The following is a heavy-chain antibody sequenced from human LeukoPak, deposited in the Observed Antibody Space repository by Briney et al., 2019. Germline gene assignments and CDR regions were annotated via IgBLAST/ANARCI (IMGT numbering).Heavy chain of an antibody. CDR3: AKGGGYTYGYVRDYYYMDV. D-gene: IGHD5-18*01. V-gene: IGHV3-7*01. J-gene: IGHJ6*03. CDR1: GFTFSAFW. Sequence: GGSLRLSCAASGFTFSAFWMSWVRQGPGKGLEWVASIKPDGSDSHHVDSVMGRFTISRDNAKNLLYLQMNSLSAEDTAVYYCAKGGGYTYGYVRDYYYMDVWGKGTTVTVSS. CDR2: IKPDGSDS.